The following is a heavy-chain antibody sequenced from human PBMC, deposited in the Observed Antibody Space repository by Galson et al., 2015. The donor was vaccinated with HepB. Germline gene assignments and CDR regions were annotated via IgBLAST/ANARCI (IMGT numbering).Heavy chain of an antibody. Sequence: SLRLSCAASGFTFGDYAMSWFRQAPGKGLEWVGFIRSKAYGGTTEYAASVKGRFTISRDDSKSIAYLQMNSLKTEDTAVYYCTYLSYGSGSYYKGGIMDYWGQGTLVTVSS. CDR3: TYLSYGSGSYYKGGIMDY. CDR2: IRSKAYGGTT. V-gene: IGHV3-49*03. D-gene: IGHD3-10*01. CDR1: GFTFGDYA. J-gene: IGHJ4*02.